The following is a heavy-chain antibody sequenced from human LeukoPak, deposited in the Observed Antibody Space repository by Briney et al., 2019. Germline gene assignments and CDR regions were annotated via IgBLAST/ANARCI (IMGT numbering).Heavy chain of an antibody. CDR2: TYYRSKWYN. D-gene: IGHD4/OR15-4a*01. V-gene: IGHV6-1*01. J-gene: IGHJ4*02. CDR1: GDSVSSNSAT. Sequence: KDSQTLSLTCAISGDSVSSNSATWNWIRQSPSRGLEWLGRTYYRSKWYNDYAPSVKGRITVNPDTSKNLFSLHLNSVTPEDTAVYYCAAKAPYFDSWGQGTLVTVSS. CDR3: AAKAPYFDS.